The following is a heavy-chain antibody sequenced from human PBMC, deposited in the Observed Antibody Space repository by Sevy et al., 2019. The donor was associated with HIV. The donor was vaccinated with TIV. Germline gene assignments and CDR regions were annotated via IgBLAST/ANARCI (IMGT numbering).Heavy chain of an antibody. CDR1: GLTFSGSA. V-gene: IGHV3-73*01. D-gene: IGHD5-12*01. CDR2: IRTKANSDAT. Sequence: GGSLRLSCTASGLTFSGSAIHWVRQASGKELEWVARIRTKANSDATAYAASVKGRFTISRDDSKNTAFLQMNSLKTEDTAVYYCNSGRLRYYFDYWGQGTLVTVSS. J-gene: IGHJ4*02. CDR3: NSGRLRYYFDY.